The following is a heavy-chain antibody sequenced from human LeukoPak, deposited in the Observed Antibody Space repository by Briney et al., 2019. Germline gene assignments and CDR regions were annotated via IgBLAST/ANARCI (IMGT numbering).Heavy chain of an antibody. Sequence: ASVKVSCKASGYTFTSYDINWVRQATGQGFEWMGWISAYSGNTMYAQKVQGRVTLTTDASTSTAYMDLRSLRSDDTAVYYCARGSRDCSSTSCYAGIHYWGQGTLVTVSS. CDR2: ISAYSGNT. J-gene: IGHJ4*02. CDR3: ARGSRDCSSTSCYAGIHY. CDR1: GYTFTSYD. V-gene: IGHV1-18*01. D-gene: IGHD2-2*01.